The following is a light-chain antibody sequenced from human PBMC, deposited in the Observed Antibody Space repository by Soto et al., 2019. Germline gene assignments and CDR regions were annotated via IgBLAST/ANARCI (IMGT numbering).Light chain of an antibody. CDR1: QGIGSF. CDR3: QHLNSYPRALA. Sequence: DIQLTQSPSFLSASVGDRVTITCRASQGIGSFLAWYQQKLGQAPKLLIYAASTLESGVSLRFSGSGSGTEFTLTISSLLPEDFASYYCQHLNSYPRALAFSGGTKVEI. V-gene: IGKV1-9*01. J-gene: IGKJ4*01. CDR2: AAS.